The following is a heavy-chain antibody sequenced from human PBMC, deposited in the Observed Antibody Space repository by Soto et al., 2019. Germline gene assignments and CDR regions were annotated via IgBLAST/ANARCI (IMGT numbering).Heavy chain of an antibody. CDR3: ARIIGYCRNNDCSWTFDV. CDR2: FYPGDSTS. V-gene: IGHV5-51*03. J-gene: IGHJ3*01. D-gene: IGHD2-15*01. Sequence: PGKSLKISCKTSGYSFISYWVAWVRQLPGKGLEWMGTFYPGDSTSTYSPSFQGQVTISVDTSITTAYLQLNSLKASDTAMYYCARIIGYCRNNDCSWTFDVWGQGTMVTVSS. CDR1: GYSFISYW.